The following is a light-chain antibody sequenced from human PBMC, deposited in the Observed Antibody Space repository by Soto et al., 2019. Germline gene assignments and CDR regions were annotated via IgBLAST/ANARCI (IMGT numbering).Light chain of an antibody. CDR2: AAS. CDR1: QGISSY. J-gene: IGKJ4*01. CDR3: QQLNSPLT. Sequence: DIQLTQSPSFLSASVGDRVTITCRASQGISSYLAWYQQKPGKAPKLLIYAASTLQSGVPSRFSGSGSGTEFTLTISSLLPEDFATYYCQQLNSPLTFGGGTKVEIK. V-gene: IGKV1-9*01.